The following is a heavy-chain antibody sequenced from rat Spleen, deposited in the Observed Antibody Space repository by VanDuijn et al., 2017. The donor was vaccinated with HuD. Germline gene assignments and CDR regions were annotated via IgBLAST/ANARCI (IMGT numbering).Heavy chain of an antibody. CDR1: GFTFSDYY. D-gene: IGHD1-12*01. CDR2: ISYDGSST. CDR3: ARHHYP. V-gene: IGHV5-29*01. Sequence: EVQLVESDGGLVQPGRSLKLSCAASGFTFSDYYMAWVRQAPTKGLEWVATISYDGSSTYYRDSVKGRFTISRDNAKSTLYLQMDSLRSEDTATYYCARHHYPWGQGVMVTVSS. J-gene: IGHJ2*01.